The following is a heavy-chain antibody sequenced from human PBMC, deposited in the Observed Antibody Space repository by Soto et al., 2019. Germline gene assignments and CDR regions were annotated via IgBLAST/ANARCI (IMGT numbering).Heavy chain of an antibody. Sequence: PSETLSLTCTVSGGSISSSSYYWGWIRQPPGKGLEWIGSIYYSGSTYYNPSLKSRVTISVDTSKNQFSLKLTSVTAADTAVYYCARGLLMRGYSGYSVFGHWGQGTLVTVSS. CDR1: GGSISSSSYY. J-gene: IGHJ4*02. CDR2: IYYSGST. V-gene: IGHV4-39*07. CDR3: ARGLLMRGYSGYSVFGH. D-gene: IGHD5-12*01.